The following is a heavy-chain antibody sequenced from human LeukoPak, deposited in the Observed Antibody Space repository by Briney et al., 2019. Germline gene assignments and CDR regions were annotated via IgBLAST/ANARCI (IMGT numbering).Heavy chain of an antibody. V-gene: IGHV3-64*01. CDR2: IDPIGVYT. CDR1: GFTFSDYA. CDR3: ARSPPGRTNWNYYDY. J-gene: IGHJ4*02. Sequence: GGTLRLSCAASGFTFSDYAMHWVRQAPGKGLEFVSVIDPIGVYTYYENSVKGRLSISRDNSKGTVSLQMGSVRDEDMGVYYCARSPPGRTNWNYYDYWGRGTLVTVSS. D-gene: IGHD1-1*01.